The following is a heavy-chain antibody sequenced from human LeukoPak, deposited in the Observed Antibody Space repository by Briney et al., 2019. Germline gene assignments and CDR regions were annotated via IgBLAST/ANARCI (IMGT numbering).Heavy chain of an antibody. CDR3: ARDTYYHDSSGFFDY. D-gene: IGHD3-22*01. CDR1: GGSISSYY. CDR2: IYYSGST. Sequence: SETLSLTCTVSGGSISSYYWSWIRQPPGKGLEWIGYIYYSGSTNYNPSLKSRVTISVDTSKNQFSLKLSSVTAADTAVYYCARDTYYHDSSGFFDYWGQGTLVTVSS. V-gene: IGHV4-59*01. J-gene: IGHJ4*02.